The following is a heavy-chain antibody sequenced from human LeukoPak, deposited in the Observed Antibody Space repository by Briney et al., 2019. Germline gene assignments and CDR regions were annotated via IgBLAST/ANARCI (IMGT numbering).Heavy chain of an antibody. CDR1: GFNFITAA. CDR2: IGSSGGST. D-gene: IGHD3-9*01. J-gene: IGHJ2*01. V-gene: IGHV3-23*01. Sequence: GGSLRLSCAASGFNFITAAMTWVRQAPGKGLEWVSLIGSSGGSTYYADSVKGRFTISRDNSKNTLYLQMNSLRPEDTAVYYCAKGGDILTGYYLYWYFDLWGRGTLVTVSS. CDR3: AKGGDILTGYYLYWYFDL.